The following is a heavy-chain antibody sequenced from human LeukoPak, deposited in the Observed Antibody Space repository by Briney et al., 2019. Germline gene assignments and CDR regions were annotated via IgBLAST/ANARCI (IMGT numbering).Heavy chain of an antibody. CDR1: SYTFTRYG. CDR2: INPSGSST. Sequence: ASVKVSCKASSYTFTRYGISWVRQAPGQGLEWMGLINPSGSSTTYAQRFQGRVTMTRDISTSTDYMELTSLTSDDTAMYYCARDNSVGETAWWFDPWGQGTLVTVSS. J-gene: IGHJ5*02. D-gene: IGHD1-26*01. V-gene: IGHV1-46*01. CDR3: ARDNSVGETAWWFDP.